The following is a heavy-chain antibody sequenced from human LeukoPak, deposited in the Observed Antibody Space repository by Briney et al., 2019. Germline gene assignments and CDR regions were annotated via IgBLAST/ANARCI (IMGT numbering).Heavy chain of an antibody. Sequence: PGGSLRLSCAASGFTFSSYGMHWVRQAPDKGLEWVAVIWYDGSNKYYADSVKGRFTISRGNSKNTLYLQMNSLRAEDTAVYYCARDRFGYGGNSDYWGQGTLVTVSS. J-gene: IGHJ4*02. CDR3: ARDRFGYGGNSDY. CDR1: GFTFSSYG. V-gene: IGHV3-33*08. CDR2: IWYDGSNK. D-gene: IGHD4-23*01.